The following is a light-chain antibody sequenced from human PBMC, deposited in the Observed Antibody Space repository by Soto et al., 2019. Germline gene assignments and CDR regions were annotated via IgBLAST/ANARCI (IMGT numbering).Light chain of an antibody. J-gene: IGKJ1*01. CDR2: AAS. V-gene: IGKV1-39*01. Sequence: DIQMTQSPSSLSASVGDRVTITCRASQSISIYLNWYQQKPGKAPHLLIYAASSLQGGVPSRFSGSGSGTDFTLTITRLQPEDFATYYCQQSCSTLWTFGKWTTVEIK. CDR3: QQSCSTLWT. CDR1: QSISIY.